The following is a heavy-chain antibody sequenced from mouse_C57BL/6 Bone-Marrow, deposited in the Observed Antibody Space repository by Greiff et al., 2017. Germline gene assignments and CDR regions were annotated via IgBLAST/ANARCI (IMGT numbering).Heavy chain of an antibody. V-gene: IGHV1-42*01. J-gene: IGHJ1*03. Sequence: VQLQHSGPELVKPGASVKISCKASGYSFTGYYMNWVKQSPEKSLEWIGEINPSTGGTTYNQKFKAKATLTVDKSSSTAYMQLKSLTSEDSAVYYCAIFYYGSSYSPCFDVWGTGTTVTVSS. D-gene: IGHD1-1*01. CDR2: INPSTGGT. CDR3: AIFYYGSSYSPCFDV. CDR1: GYSFTGYY.